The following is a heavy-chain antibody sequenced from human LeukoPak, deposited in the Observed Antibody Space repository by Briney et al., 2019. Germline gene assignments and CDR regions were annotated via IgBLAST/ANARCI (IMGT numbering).Heavy chain of an antibody. D-gene: IGHD3-22*01. Sequence: SETLSLTCTVSGGSISSYYWSWIRQPPGKGLEWIGYIYYSGNTNYNPSFKSRVSISLDTSRNEFSLRLDSVTAADTAVYYCARDRVYDDTSGYYFDTWGRGTMVTVSS. CDR3: ARDRVYDDTSGYYFDT. V-gene: IGHV4-59*01. CDR2: IYYSGNT. J-gene: IGHJ3*02. CDR1: GGSISSYY.